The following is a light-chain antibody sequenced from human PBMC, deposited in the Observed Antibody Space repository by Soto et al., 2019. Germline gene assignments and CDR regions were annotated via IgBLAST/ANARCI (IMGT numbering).Light chain of an antibody. V-gene: IGKV3-20*01. CDR3: QQYDRSPLT. Sequence: EIVLTQSPGTLSLSPGERATLSYRASQSVSSSFLAWYQQKPGQAPRLLIYGASSRATGIPDRFSGSGSGTDFTLTISRLEPEDVAVYYCQQYDRSPLTFGGGTKVEIK. J-gene: IGKJ4*01. CDR2: GAS. CDR1: QSVSSSF.